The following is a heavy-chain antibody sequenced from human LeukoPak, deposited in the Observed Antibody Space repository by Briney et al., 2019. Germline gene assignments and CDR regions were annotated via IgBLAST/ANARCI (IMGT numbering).Heavy chain of an antibody. D-gene: IGHD3-22*01. CDR3: ARDGGRYYYDSSGYYYND. V-gene: IGHV1-2*02. CDR1: GYTFTGYY. J-gene: IGHJ4*02. Sequence: ASVKVSCKASGYTFTGYYMHWVRQAPGQGLEWMGWINPNSGGTNYAQKFQGRVTMTRDTSISTAYMELSSLRSEDTAVYYCARDGGRYYYDSSGYYYNDWGQGTLVTVSS. CDR2: INPNSGGT.